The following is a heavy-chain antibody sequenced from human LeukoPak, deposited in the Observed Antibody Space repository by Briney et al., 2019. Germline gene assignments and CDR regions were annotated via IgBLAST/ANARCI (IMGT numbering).Heavy chain of an antibody. CDR3: AREAASGFDP. J-gene: IGHJ5*02. V-gene: IGHV1-18*01. Sequence: ASVKVSCKASSYTFTSYGISWVRQAPGQGLDWMGWIRAYNGNTNYAQKLQGRVTMTTDTSTSTAYMELRRLRSEDTAVYYCAREAASGFDPWGQGTLVTVSS. CDR2: IRAYNGNT. CDR1: SYTFTSYG. D-gene: IGHD6-13*01.